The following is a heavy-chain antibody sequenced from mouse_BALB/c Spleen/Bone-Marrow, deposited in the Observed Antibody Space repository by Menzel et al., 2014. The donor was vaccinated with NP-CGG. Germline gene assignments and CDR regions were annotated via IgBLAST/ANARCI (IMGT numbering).Heavy chain of an antibody. J-gene: IGHJ2*01. CDR3: TRGVNLEDFYY. D-gene: IGHD2-13*01. CDR2: ISSGSSTI. Sequence: EVKLVESGGGLVQPGGSRKLSCAASGFTFSGFGMHWVSQAPEKGLEWVAYISSGSSTIFYADTVKGRFTISRDNPKKSLFLQKTSLSSEDSCMYYCTRGVNLEDFYYWGQGTTLPISS. CDR1: GFTFSGFG. V-gene: IGHV5-17*02.